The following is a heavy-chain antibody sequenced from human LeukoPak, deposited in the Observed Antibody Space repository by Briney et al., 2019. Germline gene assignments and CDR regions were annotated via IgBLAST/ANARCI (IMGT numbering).Heavy chain of an antibody. J-gene: IGHJ5*02. D-gene: IGHD3-9*01. Sequence: PSETLSLTCTVSGGSISSYYWSWIRQPPGKGLEWIGYIYYSGSTNYNPSLKSRVTISVDTSKNQFSLKLSSVTAADTAVYYCAREYYDILTGYSTMRFDPWGQGTLVTVSS. CDR2: IYYSGST. V-gene: IGHV4-59*01. CDR1: GGSISSYY. CDR3: AREYYDILTGYSTMRFDP.